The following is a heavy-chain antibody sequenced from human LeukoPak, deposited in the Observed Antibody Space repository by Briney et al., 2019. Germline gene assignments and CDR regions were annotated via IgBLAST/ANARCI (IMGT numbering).Heavy chain of an antibody. D-gene: IGHD3-22*01. CDR2: IWYVGSNK. CDR3: ARNYYDSSGYYYHDY. Sequence: PGRSLRLSCAASRFTFSSYRMHWVRQAPGKGLEWVAVIWYVGSNKYYADSVTGRFTISRDNSKNTLYLQMNSLRPQDTAVYYCARNYYDSSGYYYHDYWGQGTLVTVSS. J-gene: IGHJ4*02. CDR1: RFTFSSYR. V-gene: IGHV3-33*01.